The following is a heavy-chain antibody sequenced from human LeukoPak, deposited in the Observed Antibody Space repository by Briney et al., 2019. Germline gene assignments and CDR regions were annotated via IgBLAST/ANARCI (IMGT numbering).Heavy chain of an antibody. CDR3: ARNDIGKYYFDY. J-gene: IGHJ4*02. Sequence: PGGSLRLSCAASGFMFKNYAMHWVRQAPGKGLEWVSIISYDGSNKYYVDSVKGRFTISRDNSKNTLYLQMNSLRAEDTAVYYCARNDIGKYYFDYWGQGTLVTVSS. D-gene: IGHD1-1*01. CDR1: GFMFKNYA. CDR2: ISYDGSNK. V-gene: IGHV3-30-3*01.